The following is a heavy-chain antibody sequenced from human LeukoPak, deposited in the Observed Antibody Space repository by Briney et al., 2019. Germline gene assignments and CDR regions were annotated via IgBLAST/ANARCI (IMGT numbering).Heavy chain of an antibody. CDR2: ISAYNDNT. Sequence: ASVKVSCKASGYTFSTYAISWVRQAPGQGLEWMGWISAYNDNTNYAQKLQGRVTMTTDTSTSTVYMELRSLKSDDTAVYYCARIPSEFYYGSGSRAYWGQGTLVTVSS. D-gene: IGHD3-10*01. CDR3: ARIPSEFYYGSGSRAY. V-gene: IGHV1-18*01. CDR1: GYTFSTYA. J-gene: IGHJ4*02.